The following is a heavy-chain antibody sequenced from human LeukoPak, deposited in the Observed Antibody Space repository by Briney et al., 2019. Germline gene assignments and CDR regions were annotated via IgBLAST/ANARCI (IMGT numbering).Heavy chain of an antibody. CDR3: AKDSGSYYETFFSDY. CDR2: ISGSGGST. J-gene: IGHJ4*02. CDR1: GFTFSSYG. V-gene: IGHV3-23*01. Sequence: PGGSLRLSCAASGFTFSSYGMSWVRQAPGKGLEWVSAISGSGGSTYYADSVKGRFTISRDNSKNTLYLQMNSLRAEDTAVYYCAKDSGSYYETFFSDYWGQGTLVTVSS. D-gene: IGHD1-26*01.